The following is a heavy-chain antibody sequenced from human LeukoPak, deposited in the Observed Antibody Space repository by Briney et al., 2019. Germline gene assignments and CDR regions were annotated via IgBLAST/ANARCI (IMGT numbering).Heavy chain of an antibody. CDR3: GKSTVGRYNYYMDV. Sequence: GGSLRLSCAASGFSFDDYAMHWVRQAPGKGLEWVSGVSWDGNNIGYADSVKGRFTISRDNAKNSLYLQMNSLRAEDTALYYCGKSTVGRYNYYMDVWGKGTTVTVSS. V-gene: IGHV3-9*01. CDR2: VSWDGNNI. D-gene: IGHD3-10*01. CDR1: GFSFDDYA. J-gene: IGHJ6*03.